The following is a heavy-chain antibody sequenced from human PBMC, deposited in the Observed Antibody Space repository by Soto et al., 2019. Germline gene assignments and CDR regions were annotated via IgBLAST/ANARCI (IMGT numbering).Heavy chain of an antibody. J-gene: IGHJ4*02. V-gene: IGHV3-48*01. CDR2: IGTSSSTI. CDR3: ARDDHYAFDY. D-gene: IGHD3-16*01. CDR1: GFTFSRYS. Sequence: GGSLRLSCSGSGFTFSRYSMNWVRQAPGKGLEWVSYIGTSSSTIYYGDSVEGRFTISRDNAKNSLYLQMNSLRAEDTAVYYCARDDHYAFDYWGQGT.